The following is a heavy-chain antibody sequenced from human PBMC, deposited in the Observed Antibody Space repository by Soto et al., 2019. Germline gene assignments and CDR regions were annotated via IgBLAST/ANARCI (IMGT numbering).Heavy chain of an antibody. Sequence: EVQLVESGGGLVQPGGSLRLSCVDSGFTFSSDWMSWVRQAPVKGLEWVGNIKQDGSEENYVDSVKGRFTISRDNAKDLMYLQMKSLGGEDTAVYYCARIAASGRGWDVWGQGTKVVVSS. CDR2: IKQDGSEE. CDR3: ARIAASGRGWDV. J-gene: IGHJ6*02. D-gene: IGHD6-13*01. V-gene: IGHV3-7*01. CDR1: GFTFSSDW.